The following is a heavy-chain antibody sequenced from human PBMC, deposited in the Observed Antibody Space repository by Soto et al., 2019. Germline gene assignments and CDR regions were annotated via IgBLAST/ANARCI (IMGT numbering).Heavy chain of an antibody. CDR2: TYYTGST. J-gene: IGHJ4*02. Sequence: SETLSLTCTVSCGSISSTRYYWGWIRQPPGKGLEWIGTTYYTGSTYYNPSLKSRVTISVDMSKNQFSLKVRSVTAADTAVYYCVSGPGTTADYWGQGTLVTVSS. CDR1: CGSISSTRYY. CDR3: VSGPGTTADY. V-gene: IGHV4-39*01. D-gene: IGHD1-1*01.